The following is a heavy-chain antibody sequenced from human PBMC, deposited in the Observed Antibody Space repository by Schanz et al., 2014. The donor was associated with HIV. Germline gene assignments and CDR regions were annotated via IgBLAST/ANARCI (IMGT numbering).Heavy chain of an antibody. Sequence: QVQLVESGGGVVQPGRSLRLSCAASGFTFSTNDMHWVRQVPGKGLEWVAVISHNGNNDYYAESVKGRVTISRDNSKNTLYLQMKSLRPDDTAVYYCAKDRNHYDSRYRGKGNYYYYYGMDVWGQGTTVTVSS. V-gene: IGHV3-30*18. CDR2: ISHNGNND. CDR1: GFTFSTND. J-gene: IGHJ6*02. D-gene: IGHD3-22*01. CDR3: AKDRNHYDSRYRGKGNYYYYYGMDV.